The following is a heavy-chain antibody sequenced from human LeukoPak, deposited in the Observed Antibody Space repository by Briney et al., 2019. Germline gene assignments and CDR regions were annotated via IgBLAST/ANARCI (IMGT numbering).Heavy chain of an antibody. Sequence: GGSLRLSCAASGFTFSTYAMSWVRQAPGKGLEWVSTISGSGGSTYYAASVKGRFTISRDNSKNTLYLQMNSLRVEDTAVCYCAKGSAPKYYFDYWGQGTLVTVSS. J-gene: IGHJ4*02. CDR1: GFTFSTYA. V-gene: IGHV3-23*01. CDR3: AKGSAPKYYFDY. CDR2: ISGSGGST.